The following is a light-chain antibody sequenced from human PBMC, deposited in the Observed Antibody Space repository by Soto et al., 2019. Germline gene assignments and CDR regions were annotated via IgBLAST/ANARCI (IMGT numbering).Light chain of an antibody. J-gene: IGKJ1*01. CDR1: QSVTSTY. V-gene: IGKV3-20*01. CDR2: GAS. Sequence: EIVLTQSPDTLSLSPGARATLSCRASQSVTSTYLAWYQQKPGQAPRLLIYGASSRATGIPDRFSGSGSGTDFTLTISRLEPEDFAVYYCQQCYISRTFGQGTK. CDR3: QQCYISRT.